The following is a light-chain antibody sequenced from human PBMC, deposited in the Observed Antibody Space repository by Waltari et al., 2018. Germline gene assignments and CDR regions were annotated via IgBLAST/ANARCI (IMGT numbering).Light chain of an antibody. V-gene: IGKV1-5*01. CDR1: QTINGW. Sequence: DIQMTQSPSTLSASLGDRVTITCRASQTINGWLAWYQQKPGKAPELLIHDASTLESGVPPRFSGSGSGTEFTLTISSVQPEDVATYYCQQYLLFWTFGQGTRVEIK. J-gene: IGKJ1*01. CDR3: QQYLLFWT. CDR2: DAS.